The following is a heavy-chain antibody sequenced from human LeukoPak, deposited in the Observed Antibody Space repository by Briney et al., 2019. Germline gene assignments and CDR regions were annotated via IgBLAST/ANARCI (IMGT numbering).Heavy chain of an antibody. V-gene: IGHV4-39*07. CDR1: GGSISGSSYY. CDR2: IYYSGST. CDR3: ARDLGYSDY. Sequence: SETLSLTCTVSGGSISGSSYYWGWIRQPPGKGLEWIGNIYYSGSTYYNPSLKSRLTISVDMSKNQFSLRLSSVTAADTAVYYCARDLGYSDYWGQGTLVTVSS. J-gene: IGHJ4*02.